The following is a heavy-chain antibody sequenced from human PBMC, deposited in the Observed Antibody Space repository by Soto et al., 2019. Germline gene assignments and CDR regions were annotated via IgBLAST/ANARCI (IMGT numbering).Heavy chain of an antibody. CDR3: AKNAVGELLAEYFQH. Sequence: SLRLSCAASGFTFSSYAMSWVRQAPGKGLEWVSAISGSGGSTYYADSVKGRFTISRDNSKNTLYLQMDSLRAEDTAVYYCAKNAVGELLAEYFQHWGQGTLVTVSS. CDR1: GFTFSSYA. CDR2: ISGSGGST. J-gene: IGHJ1*01. V-gene: IGHV3-23*01. D-gene: IGHD1-26*01.